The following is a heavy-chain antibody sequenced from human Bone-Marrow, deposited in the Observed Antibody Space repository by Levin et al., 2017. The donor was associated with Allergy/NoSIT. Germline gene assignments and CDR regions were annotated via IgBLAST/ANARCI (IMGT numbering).Heavy chain of an antibody. CDR2: IYSGGDT. V-gene: IGHV3-53*01. D-gene: IGHD6-19*01. J-gene: IGHJ4*02. CDR1: GFTVSSSY. Sequence: TGGSLRLSCAASGFTVSSSYMSWVRQAPGKGLEWVSVIYSGGDTKYTDSVKGRFTISRDNSKNTLYLQMNSLGAEDTAVYYCARNHGWYGAGYIDYWGQGTLVTVSS. CDR3: ARNHGWYGAGYIDY.